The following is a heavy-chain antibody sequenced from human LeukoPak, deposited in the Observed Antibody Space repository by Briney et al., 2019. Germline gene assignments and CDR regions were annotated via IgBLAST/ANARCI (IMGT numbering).Heavy chain of an antibody. D-gene: IGHD4-17*01. CDR2: ISHSGIT. CDR1: SGSLSGYS. V-gene: IGHV4-34*01. CDR3: TRQSGTVTPIDH. Sequence: TSETLSLTCGVSSGSLSGYSWGWIRQPPGKGLEWVGEISHSGITNYNASLKSRVTISLKKSESQFSLTLSSVTAADTAVYYCTRQSGTVTPIDHWSQGTLVTVSS. J-gene: IGHJ4*02.